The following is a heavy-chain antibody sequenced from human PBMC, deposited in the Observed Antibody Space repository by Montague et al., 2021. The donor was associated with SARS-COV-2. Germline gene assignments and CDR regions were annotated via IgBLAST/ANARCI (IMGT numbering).Heavy chain of an antibody. CDR3: ARSDPQTSTVFSLRDKSANDY. CDR1: GESFSGFF. J-gene: IGHJ4*02. V-gene: IGHV4-34*01. Sequence: SETLSLTCAVSGESFSGFFWSWICQPPPPGMELIADTNDRGVTTYNYNPSLWSRVTISADTSKNQFSLKLRSVTAADTAVYYCARSDPQTSTVFSLRDKSANDYWGQGTLVTVSS. CDR2: TNDRGVT. D-gene: IGHD3-9*01.